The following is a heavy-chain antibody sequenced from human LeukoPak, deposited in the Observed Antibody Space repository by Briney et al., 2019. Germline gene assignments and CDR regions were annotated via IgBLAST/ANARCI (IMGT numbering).Heavy chain of an antibody. Sequence: SETLSLTCTVSGGSVSSGSYYWSWIRQPPGKGLEWIGYIYYSGSTNYNPSLKSRVTISADTSKNQFSLKLSSVTAADTAVYYCAREDYDFWSGTYYWGQGTLVTVSS. V-gene: IGHV4-61*01. CDR3: AREDYDFWSGTYY. D-gene: IGHD3-3*01. CDR2: IYYSGST. CDR1: GGSVSSGSYY. J-gene: IGHJ4*02.